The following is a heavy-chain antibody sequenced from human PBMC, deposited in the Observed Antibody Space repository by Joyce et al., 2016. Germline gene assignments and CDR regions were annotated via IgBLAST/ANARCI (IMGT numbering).Heavy chain of an antibody. CDR1: GFTFSSYS. CDR2: LSSSSSYI. D-gene: IGHD2-8*01. J-gene: IGHJ4*02. CDR3: ARSSYTNGIFDY. Sequence: RLSCAASGFTFSSYSMGWVRQAPGKGLEWVSSLSSSSSYIKYTDSVKGRFTISRDNAKNSLYLQMNSLRVEDTAVYYCARSSYTNGIFDYWGQGTLVTVSS. V-gene: IGHV3-21*01.